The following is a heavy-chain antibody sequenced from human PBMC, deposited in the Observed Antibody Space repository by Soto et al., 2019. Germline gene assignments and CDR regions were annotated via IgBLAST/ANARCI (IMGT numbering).Heavy chain of an antibody. V-gene: IGHV1-2*04. CDR1: GYTFTGYY. D-gene: IGHD2-15*01. J-gene: IGHJ5*02. Sequence: GASVKVSCKASGYTFTGYYMHWVRQAPGQGLEWMGWINPNSGGTNYAQKFQGWVTMTRDTSISTAYMELSRLRSDDTAVYYCARGLDVVXVAATSSVGAWFDPWGQGTLVTVSS. CDR2: INPNSGGT. CDR3: ARGLDVVXVAATSSVGAWFDP.